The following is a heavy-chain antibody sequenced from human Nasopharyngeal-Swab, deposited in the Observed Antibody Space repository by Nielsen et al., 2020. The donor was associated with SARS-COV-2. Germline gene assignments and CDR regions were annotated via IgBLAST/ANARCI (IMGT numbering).Heavy chain of an antibody. CDR3: ARGRVGGWYYY. J-gene: IGHJ4*02. Sequence: SETLSLTCAVSGGSISSGGYSWSWIRQPPGKGLEWIGYIYHSGSTYYNPSLKSRVTISVDTSKNQFSLKLSSVTAADTAVYYCARGRVGGWYYYWGQGTLVTVSS. D-gene: IGHD6-19*01. CDR1: GGSISSGGYS. V-gene: IGHV4-30-2*01. CDR2: IYHSGST.